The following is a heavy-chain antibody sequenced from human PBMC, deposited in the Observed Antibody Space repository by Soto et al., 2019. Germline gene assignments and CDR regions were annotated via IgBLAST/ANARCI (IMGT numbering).Heavy chain of an antibody. CDR2: IYYSGST. CDR1: GGSISSGGYY. V-gene: IGHV4-31*03. D-gene: IGHD3-10*01. CDR3: ARDFPCGAARGWYFDL. Sequence: QVQLQESGPGLVKPSQTLSLTCTVSGGSISSGGYYWSWIRQHPGKGLEWIGYIYYSGSTYYNPSLKSRVTISVDTSKNQFSLKLSSVTAADTAVYYCARDFPCGAARGWYFDLWGRGPLVTVSS. J-gene: IGHJ2*01.